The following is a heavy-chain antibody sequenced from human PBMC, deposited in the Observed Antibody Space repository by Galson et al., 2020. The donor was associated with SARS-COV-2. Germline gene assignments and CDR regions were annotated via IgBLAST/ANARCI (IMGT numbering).Heavy chain of an antibody. CDR1: GLPISRHP. Sequence: GGSLRYPCAHKGLPISRHPLSRVHEVQGNVSEPDSHITEDGCITYHADTVKGRFTISRDNTKTTLDLQMNILIVEDTALYYCSKDQCNDDGDQFDDWGQGTLVS. CDR3: SKDQCNDDGDQFDD. D-gene: IGHD4-17*01. V-gene: IGHV3-23*01. J-gene: IGHJ4*02. CDR2: ITEDGCIT.